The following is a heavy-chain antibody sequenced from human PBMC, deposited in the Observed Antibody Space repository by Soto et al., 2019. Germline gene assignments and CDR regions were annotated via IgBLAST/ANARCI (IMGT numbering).Heavy chain of an antibody. V-gene: IGHV3-11*01. D-gene: IGHD3-3*01. Sequence: GGSLRLSCAASGFTFSDYYMSWIRQAPGKGLEWVSYISSSGSTIYYADSVKGRFTISRDNAKNSLYLQMNSLRAEDTAVFYCASFRALRFLEWLSPGYWGQGTLVTVS. CDR2: ISSSGSTI. CDR3: ASFRALRFLEWLSPGY. J-gene: IGHJ4*02. CDR1: GFTFSDYY.